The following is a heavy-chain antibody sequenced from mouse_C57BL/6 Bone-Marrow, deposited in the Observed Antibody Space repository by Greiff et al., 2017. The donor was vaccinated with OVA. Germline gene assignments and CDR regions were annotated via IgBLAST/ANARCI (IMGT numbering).Heavy chain of an antibody. D-gene: IGHD1-1*01. J-gene: IGHJ1*03. CDR1: GYTFTDYY. Sequence: VQLQQSGPELVKPGASVKISCKASGYTFTDYYINWVKQRPGQGLEWIGWIYPGSGNTKYNEKFKGKATLTVDTSSSTAYMQLSSLTSEDSAVYFCARTDYYGSSYDWYFDVWGTGTTVTVSS. CDR2: IYPGSGNT. CDR3: ARTDYYGSSYDWYFDV. V-gene: IGHV1-84*01.